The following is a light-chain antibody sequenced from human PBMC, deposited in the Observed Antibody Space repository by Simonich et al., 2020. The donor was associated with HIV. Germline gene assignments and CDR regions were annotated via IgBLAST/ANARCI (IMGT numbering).Light chain of an antibody. V-gene: IGKV1-39*01. CDR2: AAS. CDR1: QSISSY. J-gene: IGKJ1*01. CDR3: QQANTFPRT. Sequence: DIQMTQSPSSLSASVGDRVTITCRASQSISSYLNWYQQKPVKAPKLLIYAASSLQSGVPSRFSGSGSGIDFILTISSLQPEDFATYYCQQANTFPRTFGQGTKVEIK.